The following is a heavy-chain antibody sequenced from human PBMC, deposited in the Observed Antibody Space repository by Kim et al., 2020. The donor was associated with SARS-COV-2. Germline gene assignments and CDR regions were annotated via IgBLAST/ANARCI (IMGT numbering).Heavy chain of an antibody. CDR1: GGSISSYY. D-gene: IGHD3-9*01. J-gene: IGHJ4*02. CDR2: IYYSGST. CDR3: ARGRDYDILTGYFIFDY. V-gene: IGHV4-59*01. Sequence: SETLSLTCTVSGGSISSYYWSWIRQPPGKGLEWIGYIYYSGSTNYNPSLKSRVTISVDTSKNQFSLKLSSVTAADTAVYYCARGRDYDILTGYFIFDYWGQGTLVTVSS.